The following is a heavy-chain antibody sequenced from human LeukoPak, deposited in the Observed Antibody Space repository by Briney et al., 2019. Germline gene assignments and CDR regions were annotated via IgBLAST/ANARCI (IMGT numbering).Heavy chain of an antibody. Sequence: GGSLRLSCAASGFTFSSYSMNWVRQAPGKGLEWVSFISSSSSTIYYADSVKGRFTISRDNAKNSLYLQMNSLRAENTAVYYCARDRGGSYSAIDYWGQGTLVTVSS. D-gene: IGHD1-26*01. CDR3: ARDRGGSYSAIDY. J-gene: IGHJ4*02. CDR1: GFTFSSYS. CDR2: ISSSSSTI. V-gene: IGHV3-48*04.